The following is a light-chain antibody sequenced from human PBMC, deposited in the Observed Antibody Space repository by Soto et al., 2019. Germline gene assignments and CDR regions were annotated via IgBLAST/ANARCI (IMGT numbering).Light chain of an antibody. J-gene: IGLJ2*01. CDR1: SGHSSYI. Sequence: QPVLTQSSSASASLGSSVKLTCTLSSGHSSYIIAWHQQQPGKAPRYLMKLEGSGSYNKGSGVPDRFSGSSSGADRYRTISTHQAEDEAGYYCENRDSNTRVFGGGTKLTVL. CDR3: ENRDSNTRV. V-gene: IGLV4-60*03. CDR2: LEGSGSY.